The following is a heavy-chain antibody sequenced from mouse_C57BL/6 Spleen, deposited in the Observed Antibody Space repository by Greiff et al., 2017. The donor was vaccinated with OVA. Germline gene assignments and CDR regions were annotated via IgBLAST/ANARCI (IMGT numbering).Heavy chain of an antibody. Sequence: EVQRVESGGGLVKPGGSLKLSCAASGFTFSDYGMHWVRQAPEKGLEWVAYISRGSSTIYYADPVKGRFTISRDNAKNTLFLQMTSLRSEDTAMYYCARDYGDYFDYWGQGTTLTVSS. D-gene: IGHD1-1*01. CDR1: GFTFSDYG. V-gene: IGHV5-17*01. CDR2: ISRGSSTI. CDR3: ARDYGDYFDY. J-gene: IGHJ2*01.